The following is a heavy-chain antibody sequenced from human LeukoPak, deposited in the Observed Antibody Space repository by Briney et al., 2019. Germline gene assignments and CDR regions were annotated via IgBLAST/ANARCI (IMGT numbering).Heavy chain of an antibody. V-gene: IGHV1-69*06. CDR1: GGTFSSYA. CDR2: IIPIFGTA. CDR3: ARTAIKGPYYYMDV. Sequence: SVKVSCKASGGTFSSYAISWVRQAPGQGLEWMGRIIPIFGTANYAQKFQGRVTITADKSTSTAYMELSRLRSEDTAVYYCARTAIKGPYYYMDVWGKGTTVTVSS. J-gene: IGHJ6*03.